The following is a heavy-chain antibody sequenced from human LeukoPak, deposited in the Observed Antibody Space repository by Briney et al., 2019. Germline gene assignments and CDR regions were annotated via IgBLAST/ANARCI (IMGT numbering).Heavy chain of an antibody. CDR2: KYYSGSA. CDR3: ATPYCSSISCLDVFNI. CDR1: GVSISDGRYY. D-gene: IGHD2-2*01. V-gene: IGHV4-31*03. Sequence: KASETLSLTCSVSGVSISDGRYYWTWIRQHPGKGLEWIGYKYYSGSANYNPSLKSRLTISVGTSKNQFSLQLSSVTAADTAMYYCATPYCSSISCLDVFNIWGQGTMVTVSS. J-gene: IGHJ3*02.